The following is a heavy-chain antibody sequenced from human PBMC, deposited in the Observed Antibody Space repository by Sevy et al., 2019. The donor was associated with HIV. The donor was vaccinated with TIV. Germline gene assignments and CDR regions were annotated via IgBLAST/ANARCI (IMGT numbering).Heavy chain of an antibody. Sequence: SETLSLTCSVSGDSISSGDYYWNWIRQSPGKGLEWIGYFFYSDSPHYNPSLKSRVTISADMAENHNSLKVTSVTAADSAVYYCARGKNLDSAPFDFWGQGTLVTVSS. D-gene: IGHD5-18*01. CDR1: GDSISSGDYY. J-gene: IGHJ5*01. CDR3: ARGKNLDSAPFDF. CDR2: FFYSDSP. V-gene: IGHV4-30-4*01.